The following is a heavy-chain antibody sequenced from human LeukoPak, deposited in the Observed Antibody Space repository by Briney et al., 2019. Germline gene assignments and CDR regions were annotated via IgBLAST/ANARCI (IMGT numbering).Heavy chain of an antibody. D-gene: IGHD6-19*01. J-gene: IGHJ4*02. CDR3: ARVARDRIAVAGLDY. Sequence: ASVKVSCKASGYTFTSYGISWVRQAPGQGLEWMGWISAYNGNTNYAQKLQGRVTMTTDTSTSTAYMELRSLRSDDTAVYYCARVARDRIAVAGLDYWGQGTLVTVSS. CDR1: GYTFTSYG. CDR2: ISAYNGNT. V-gene: IGHV1-18*01.